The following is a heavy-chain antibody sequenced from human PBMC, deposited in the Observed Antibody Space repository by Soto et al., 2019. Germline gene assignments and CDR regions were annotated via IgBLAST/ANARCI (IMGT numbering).Heavy chain of an antibody. CDR2: IYHSGST. CDR3: ARGGGIMVRGVIRYSDYYYYGMDV. Sequence: SETLSLTCAVSGYSISSGYYWGWIRQPPGKGLEWIGSIYHSGSTYYNPSLKSRVTISVDTSKNQFSLKLSSVTAADTAVYYCARGGGIMVRGVIRYSDYYYYGMDVWGQGTTVTVSS. V-gene: IGHV4-38-2*01. D-gene: IGHD3-10*01. J-gene: IGHJ6*02. CDR1: GYSISSGYY.